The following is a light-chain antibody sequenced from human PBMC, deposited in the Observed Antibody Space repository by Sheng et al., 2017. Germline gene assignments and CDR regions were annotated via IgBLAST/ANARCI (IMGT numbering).Light chain of an antibody. CDR1: SSDVGGSKY. V-gene: IGLV2-14*03. J-gene: IGLJ3*02. Sequence: QSALTQPASLSGSPGQSITISCNGTSSDVGGSKYVSWYQQHPGKAPNLMIYGVDIRPSGVSNRFSGSKSGNTASLTISGLQLEDEADYYCTSYTTSNTLVFGGGTKVTVL. CDR2: GVD. CDR3: TSYTTSNTLV.